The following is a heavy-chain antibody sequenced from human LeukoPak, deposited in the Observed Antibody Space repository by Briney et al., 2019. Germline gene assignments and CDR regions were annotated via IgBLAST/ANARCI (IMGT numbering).Heavy chain of an antibody. CDR1: GGSISSYY. D-gene: IGHD3-10*01. J-gene: IGHJ5*02. V-gene: IGHV4-59*12. CDR3: ARAEAPWGSGRSWFDP. Sequence: PSETLSLTCTVSGGSISSYYWSWIRQPPGKGLEWIGYIYYSGSTNYNPSLKSRVTISVDTSKNQFSLKLSSVTAADTAVYYCARAEAPWGSGRSWFDPWGQGTLVTVSS. CDR2: IYYSGST.